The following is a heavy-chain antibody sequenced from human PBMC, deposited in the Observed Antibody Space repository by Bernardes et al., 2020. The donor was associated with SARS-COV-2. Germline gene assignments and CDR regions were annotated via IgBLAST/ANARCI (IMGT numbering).Heavy chain of an antibody. CDR2: ISYDGSNK. V-gene: IGHV3-30*03. CDR1: GFTFRSYG. Sequence: GGSLRLSCAASGFTFRSYGMHWVRQAAGKGLEWVAAISYDGSNKYYADSVKARFTISRDNSKNTLYLQMNSLRVEDTAVYYCVGRGVDILTGYYDAFDVWGQGTMVTVSS. J-gene: IGHJ3*01. CDR3: VGRGVDILTGYYDAFDV. D-gene: IGHD3-9*01.